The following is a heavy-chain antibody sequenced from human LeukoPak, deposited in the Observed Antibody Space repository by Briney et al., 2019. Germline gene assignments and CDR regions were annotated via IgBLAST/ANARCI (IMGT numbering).Heavy chain of an antibody. V-gene: IGHV3-23*01. CDR1: GFTFRSYA. J-gene: IGHJ4*02. CDR2: ISYGDGTA. D-gene: IGHD5-12*01. Sequence: GGSLRLPCAASGFTFRSYAMNWVRQSPGKGLEWVSSISYGDGTAFYAGSVKGRFTVSRDNSRNTLYLQMASLRAEDTAVYYCAKDRGYTGYDSGGIDFWGQGILVTVSS. CDR3: AKDRGYTGYDSGGIDF.